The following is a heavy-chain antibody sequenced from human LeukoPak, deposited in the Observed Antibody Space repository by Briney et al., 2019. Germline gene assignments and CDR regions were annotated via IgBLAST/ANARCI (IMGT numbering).Heavy chain of an antibody. D-gene: IGHD6-13*01. CDR1: GFTFSSYG. V-gene: IGHV3-30*02. Sequence: GGSLRLSCAASGFTFSSYGMHWVRQAPGKGLEWVAFIRYDGGNKYYADSVKGRFTISRDNSKNTLYLQMNSLRAEDTAVYYCAKGVSSSFDYWGQGTLVTVSS. J-gene: IGHJ4*02. CDR3: AKGVSSSFDY. CDR2: IRYDGGNK.